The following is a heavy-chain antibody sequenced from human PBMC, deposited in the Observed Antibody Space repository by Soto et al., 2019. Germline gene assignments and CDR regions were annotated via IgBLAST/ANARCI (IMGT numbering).Heavy chain of an antibody. D-gene: IGHD3-3*01. CDR3: ARLYYDFWSGYDY. J-gene: IGHJ4*02. V-gene: IGHV3-66*01. CDR1: GCTVSSNY. Sequence: GGSLRLSCAASGCTVSSNYMSWVRQAPGKGLEWVSVIYSGGSTYYADSVKGRFTISRDNSKNTLYLQMNSLRAEDTAVYYCARLYYDFWSGYDYWGQGTLVTVSS. CDR2: IYSGGST.